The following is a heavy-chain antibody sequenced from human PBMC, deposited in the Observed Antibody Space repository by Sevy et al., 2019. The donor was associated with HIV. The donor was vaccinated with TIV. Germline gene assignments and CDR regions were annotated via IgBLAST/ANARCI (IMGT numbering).Heavy chain of an antibody. Sequence: SETLSLTCTVSGGSIISSTYYWDLIRQPPGKGLEWIGNIHHTGKTYYIPSLRSRVTMSVDTSKNQFSLNLNSVTAADTAVYYCARQPANSNEFEYWGQGTLVTVS. D-gene: IGHD2-21*01. CDR2: IHHTGKT. V-gene: IGHV4-39*01. J-gene: IGHJ4*02. CDR1: GGSIISSTYY. CDR3: ARQPANSNEFEY.